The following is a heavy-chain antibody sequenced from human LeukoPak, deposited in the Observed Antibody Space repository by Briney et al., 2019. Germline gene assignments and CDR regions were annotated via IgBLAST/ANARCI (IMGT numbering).Heavy chain of an antibody. J-gene: IGHJ6*03. V-gene: IGHV3-9*03. D-gene: IGHD6-19*01. CDR3: AKDKGAVAGYYMDV. Sequence: PGRSLRLSCAASGFTFDDYAMHWVRQAPGKGLEWVSGISWNSGSIGYADSVKGQFTISRDNAKNSLYLQMNSLRAEDMALYYCAKDKGAVAGYYMDVWGKGTTVTVSS. CDR2: ISWNSGSI. CDR1: GFTFDDYA.